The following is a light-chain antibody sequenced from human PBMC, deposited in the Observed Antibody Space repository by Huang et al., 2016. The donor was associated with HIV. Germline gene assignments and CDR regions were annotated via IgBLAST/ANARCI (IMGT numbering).Light chain of an antibody. CDR3: QRRNSWA. CDR1: QSVSNS. CDR2: ESS. Sequence: EIVFPQSPAILSLSPGESATLSCRASQSVSNSLAWYQQKPGQAPRLLIYESSNRATGIPARFSGSGSGTDFTLTISGLETEDSAIYYCQRRNSWAFGQGTKVEIK. V-gene: IGKV3-11*01. J-gene: IGKJ1*01.